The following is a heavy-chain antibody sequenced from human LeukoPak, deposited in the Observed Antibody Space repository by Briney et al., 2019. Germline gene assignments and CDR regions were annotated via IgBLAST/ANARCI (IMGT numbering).Heavy chain of an antibody. D-gene: IGHD3-3*01. CDR1: GYTLTELS. CDR2: FDPEDGET. V-gene: IGHV1-24*01. CDR3: ARAEWHGMDV. J-gene: IGHJ6*02. Sequence: GASVKVSCKVSGYTLTELSMHWVRQAPGKGLEWMGGFDPEDGETIYAQKFQGRVTMTRDTSTSTVYMELSSLRSEDTAVYYCARAEWHGMDVWGQGTTVTVSS.